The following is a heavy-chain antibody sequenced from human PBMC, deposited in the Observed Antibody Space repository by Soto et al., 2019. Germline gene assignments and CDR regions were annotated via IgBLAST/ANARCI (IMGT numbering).Heavy chain of an antibody. V-gene: IGHV3-74*03. CDR3: AKDLSWGQCDY. Sequence: EVQLVESGGGLVQPGGSLRLSCAASGFTFSSYWMHWVRQDAGKGLLWVSSIKTDGTVTQYADSVKGRFTVSRDNAKNTLYVQMNRLRAEDTAVYYCAKDLSWGQCDYWGQGALVTVSS. CDR2: IKTDGTVT. CDR1: GFTFSSYW. D-gene: IGHD3-16*01. J-gene: IGHJ4*02.